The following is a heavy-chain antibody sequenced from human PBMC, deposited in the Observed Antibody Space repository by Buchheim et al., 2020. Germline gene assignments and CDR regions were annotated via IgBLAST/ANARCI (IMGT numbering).Heavy chain of an antibody. CDR2: IYYSGST. J-gene: IGHJ6*02. Sequence: QVQLQESGPGLVKPSQTLSLTCTVSGGSISSGDYYWSWIRQPPGKGLEWIGYIYYSGSTYYNPSLTSRVTISVDTSKNQISLKLSSVTAADTAVYYCARDLKIPTSEGYYCYGMDVWGQGTT. CDR3: ARDLKIPTSEGYYCYGMDV. CDR1: GGSISSGDYY. V-gene: IGHV4-30-4*01. D-gene: IGHD2-21*01.